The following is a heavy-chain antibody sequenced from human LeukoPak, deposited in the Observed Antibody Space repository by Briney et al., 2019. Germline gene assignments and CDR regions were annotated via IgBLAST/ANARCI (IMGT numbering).Heavy chain of an antibody. D-gene: IGHD3-10*01. Sequence: GASVKVSCKVSVYTLTELSMHWVRQAPGKRRERRGGFDPEDGETIYAQKFQGRVTMTQDTSTDTAYTELSSLRSEDTAVHYCAGDYYGSGSWVYIDVWGKGTTVPVSS. CDR1: VYTLTELS. V-gene: IGHV1-24*01. CDR3: AGDYYGSGSWVYIDV. CDR2: FDPEDGET. J-gene: IGHJ6*03.